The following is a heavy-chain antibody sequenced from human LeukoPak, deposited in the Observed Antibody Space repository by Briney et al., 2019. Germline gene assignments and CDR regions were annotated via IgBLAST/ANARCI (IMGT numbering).Heavy chain of an antibody. V-gene: IGHV3-13*05. J-gene: IGHJ6*02. CDR2: IGTAGDP. CDR1: GFSFSKYD. D-gene: IGHD2-15*01. CDR3: VRDGGRGTMDV. Sequence: HPGGSLRLSCAASGFSFSKYDMHWVRQATGKGLEWVSTIGTAGDPFYPGSVKDRFTISRENAKNSLYLQMNSLRAGDTAVYYCVRDGGRGTMDVWGQGTTVTVSS.